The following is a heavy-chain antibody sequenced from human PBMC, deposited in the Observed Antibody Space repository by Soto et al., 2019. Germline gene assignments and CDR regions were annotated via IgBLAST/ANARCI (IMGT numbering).Heavy chain of an antibody. CDR1: GDTFKNCV. J-gene: IGHJ6*02. CDR2: IIPLFGTT. Sequence: QVQVVQSGVEVRRPGSSVKVSCKASGDTFKNCVISWVRQAPGQGLEWMGGIIPLFGTTDFAQRFQGRLTITTAEPTTTASMQLSRLRSEYTATYYWAAALGFGKSSVVWCQGTTVIVSS. D-gene: IGHD3-10*01. V-gene: IGHV1-69*01. CDR3: AAALGFGKSSVV.